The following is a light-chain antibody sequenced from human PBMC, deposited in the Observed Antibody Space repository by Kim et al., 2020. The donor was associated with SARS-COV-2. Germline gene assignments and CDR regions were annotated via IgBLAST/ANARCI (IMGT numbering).Light chain of an antibody. Sequence: VHTVRITCQGASLRTYFGPWYQHRPGQAQLLLGFNDQNRPSGIPARFSASRSGNTTSLTITGAQAQDEGDYYCSSRDTSGDHPVIFGGGTQLTVL. J-gene: IGLJ2*01. CDR2: NDQ. CDR1: SLRTYF. V-gene: IGLV3-19*01. CDR3: SSRDTSGDHPVI.